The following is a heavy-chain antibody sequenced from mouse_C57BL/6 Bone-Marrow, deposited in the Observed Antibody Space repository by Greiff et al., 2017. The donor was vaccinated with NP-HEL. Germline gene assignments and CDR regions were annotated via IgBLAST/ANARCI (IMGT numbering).Heavy chain of an antibody. D-gene: IGHD1-1*01. Sequence: EVMLVESEGGLVQPGSSMKLSCTASGFTFSDYYMAWVRQVPEKGLEWVANINYDGSSTYYLDSLKSRFIISRDNAKNILYLQMSSLKSEDTATYYCAREDYYGRDYYAMDYWGQGTSVTVSS. CDR3: AREDYYGRDYYAMDY. CDR2: INYDGSST. J-gene: IGHJ4*01. CDR1: GFTFSDYY. V-gene: IGHV5-16*01.